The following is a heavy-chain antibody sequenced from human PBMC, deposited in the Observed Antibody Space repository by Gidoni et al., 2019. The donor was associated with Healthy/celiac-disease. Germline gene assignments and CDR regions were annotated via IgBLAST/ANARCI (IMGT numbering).Heavy chain of an antibody. Sequence: GKGLEWIGYIYYSGSTNYNPSLKSRVTISVDTSKNQFSLKLSSVTAADTAVYYCARGYYDILTGYSINWFDPWGQGTLVTVSS. CDR3: ARGYYDILTGYSINWFDP. J-gene: IGHJ5*02. V-gene: IGHV4-59*01. D-gene: IGHD3-9*01. CDR2: IYYSGST.